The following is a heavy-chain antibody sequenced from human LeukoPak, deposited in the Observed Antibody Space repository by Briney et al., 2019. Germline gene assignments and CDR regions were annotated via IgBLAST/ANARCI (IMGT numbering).Heavy chain of an antibody. J-gene: IGHJ4*02. CDR2: INHSGST. D-gene: IGHD3-3*01. CDR3: ARQDYDFWSGYLGGILDY. V-gene: IGHV4-34*01. CDR1: GGSFSGYY. Sequence: SETLSLTCAVCGGSFSGYYWSWIRQPPGKGLEWIGEINHSGSTNYNPSLKSRVTISVDTSKNQFSLKLSSVTAADTAVYYCARQDYDFWSGYLGGILDYWGQGTLVTVSS.